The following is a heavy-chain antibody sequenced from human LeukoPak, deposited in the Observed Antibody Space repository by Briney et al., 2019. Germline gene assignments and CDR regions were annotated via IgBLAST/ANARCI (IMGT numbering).Heavy chain of an antibody. V-gene: IGHV1-2*02. J-gene: IGHJ5*02. CDR1: GYTFTGYY. CDR3: ARGRSDCSSISCSRWFDP. CDR2: INPNSGGT. D-gene: IGHD2-2*01. Sequence: GASVKVSCKASGYTFTGYYMHWVRQAPGQGLEWMGWINPNSGGTNYAQKFQGRVTMTRDTSISTAYMELSRLRSEDMAVYYCARGRSDCSSISCSRWFDPWGQGTLVTVSS.